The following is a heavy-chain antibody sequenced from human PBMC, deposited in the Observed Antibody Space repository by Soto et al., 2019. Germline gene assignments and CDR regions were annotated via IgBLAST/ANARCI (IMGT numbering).Heavy chain of an antibody. CDR1: EFTFSNYA. J-gene: IGHJ3*02. D-gene: IGHD3-10*01. CDR3: AKDATYYYGSALLTDAFDI. Sequence: HPGVSMRLSCAASEFTFSNYAMSWARQATGKGLEWVSAISDNGGTTYYADSVKGRFTISRDNSKNTLYLQMNSLRAEDTAVYYCAKDATYYYGSALLTDAFDIWGQGTMVNVSS. CDR2: ISDNGGTT. V-gene: IGHV3-23*01.